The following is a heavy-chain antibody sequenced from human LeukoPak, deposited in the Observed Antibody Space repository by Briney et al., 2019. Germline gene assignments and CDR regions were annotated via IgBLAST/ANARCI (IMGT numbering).Heavy chain of an antibody. CDR3: ARGETREDY. CDR2: INPNSGGT. D-gene: IGHD4-23*01. Sequence: ASVKVSCKASGYTFTGYYMHWVLQAPGPGLEWMGWINPNSGGTNYAQKVQGRVTMTRDTSISTAYMELSRLRSDDTGVYYCARGETREDYWGQGTLVTVSS. V-gene: IGHV1-2*02. J-gene: IGHJ4*02. CDR1: GYTFTGYY.